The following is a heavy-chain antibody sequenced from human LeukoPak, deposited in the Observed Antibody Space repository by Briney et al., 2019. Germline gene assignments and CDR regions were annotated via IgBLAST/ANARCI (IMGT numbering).Heavy chain of an antibody. D-gene: IGHD3-22*01. CDR2: ISAYNGYT. CDR3: ARGYDSSGYYRYYFDY. Sequence: ASVKVSCRASGYTFTNYGISWVRQAPGQGLEWMGWISAYNGYTNYAQKLQGRVTMTTDTSTSTAYMELRSLRSDDTAVYYCARGYDSSGYYRYYFDYWGQGTLVTVSS. CDR1: GYTFTNYG. J-gene: IGHJ4*02. V-gene: IGHV1-18*01.